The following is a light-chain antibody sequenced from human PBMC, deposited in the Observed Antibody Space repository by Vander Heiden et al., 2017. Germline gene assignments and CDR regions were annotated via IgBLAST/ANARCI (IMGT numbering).Light chain of an antibody. CDR3: QSYDSRLSGVV. V-gene: IGLV1-40*01. Sequence: QSVLTPPPSVSGAPGHRVTISCTGSSSNIGAGYEVHWYQQLQGTAPKLRIDGYSNRPSGAPDRFSGSKSGASASPDTTGLEAEDEADYDGQSYDSRLSGVVFGGGTKLTVL. J-gene: IGLJ2*01. CDR2: GYS. CDR1: SSNIGAGYE.